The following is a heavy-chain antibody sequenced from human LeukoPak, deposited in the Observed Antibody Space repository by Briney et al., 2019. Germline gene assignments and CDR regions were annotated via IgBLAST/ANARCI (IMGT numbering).Heavy chain of an antibody. CDR2: IYYSGST. D-gene: IGHD3-3*01. J-gene: IGHJ4*02. V-gene: IGHV4-59*12. Sequence: PSETLSLTCTVSGGSISSYYWSWIRQPPGKGLEWIGYIYYSGSTNYNPSLKSRVTMSVDTSKNQFSLKLSSVTAADTAVYYCAARWSGYYPYYFDYWGQGTLVTVSS. CDR1: GGSISSYY. CDR3: AARWSGYYPYYFDY.